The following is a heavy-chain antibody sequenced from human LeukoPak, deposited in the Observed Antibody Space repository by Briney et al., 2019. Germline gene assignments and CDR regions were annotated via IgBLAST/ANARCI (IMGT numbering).Heavy chain of an antibody. CDR1: GFTVSSNY. V-gene: IGHV3-53*01. Sequence: GGSLRLSCAASGFTVSSNYMSWVRQAPGKGLEWVSVIYSGGSTYYADSVKGRFTISRDNSKNTLYLQMNSLRAEDTAVYYCAKDSQVNYYDSSGYYLAFDYWGQGTLVTVSS. D-gene: IGHD3-22*01. CDR2: IYSGGST. CDR3: AKDSQVNYYDSSGYYLAFDY. J-gene: IGHJ4*02.